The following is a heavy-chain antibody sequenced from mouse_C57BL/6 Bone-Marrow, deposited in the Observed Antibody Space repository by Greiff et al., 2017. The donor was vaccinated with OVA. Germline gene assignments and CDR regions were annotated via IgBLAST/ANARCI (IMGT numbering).Heavy chain of an antibody. CDR2: INPNNGGT. J-gene: IGHJ2*01. V-gene: IGHV1-18*01. Sequence: EVKLQESGPELVKPGASVKIPCKASGYTFTDYNMDWVKQSHGKSLEWIGDINPNNGGTIYNQKFKGKATLTVDKSSSTAYMELRSLTSEDTAVYYCARGPLYGSSYYFDYWGQGTTLTVSS. CDR1: GYTFTDYN. CDR3: ARGPLYGSSYYFDY. D-gene: IGHD1-1*01.